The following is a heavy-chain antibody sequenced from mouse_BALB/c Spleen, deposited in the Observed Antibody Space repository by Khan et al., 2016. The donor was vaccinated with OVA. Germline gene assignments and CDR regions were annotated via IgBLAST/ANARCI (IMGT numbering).Heavy chain of an antibody. CDR3: ARVGYSGTMDY. J-gene: IGHJ4*01. V-gene: IGHV9-3-1*01. CDR2: INTYTGEP. CDR1: GYTFTTYG. Sequence: QIQLVQSGPELKKPGVTVKISCKASGYTFTTYGLNWVKQAPGKGLKWMGWINTYTGEPTYVDDFKGRFAFSLETSASTAYLQINNLKNEDTATYFCARVGYSGTMDYWGQGTTVTVSS. D-gene: IGHD2-14*01.